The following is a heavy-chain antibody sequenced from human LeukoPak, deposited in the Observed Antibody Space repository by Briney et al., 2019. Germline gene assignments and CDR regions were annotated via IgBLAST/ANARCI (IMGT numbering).Heavy chain of an antibody. CDR1: GFTFSDHY. CDR2: TRNKANSYTT. J-gene: IGHJ4*02. Sequence: GGSLRLSCAASGFTFSDHYMDWVRQAPGKGLEWVGRTRNKANSYTTEYAASVKGRFTISRDDSKNSPYLQMNSLKTEDTAVYYCARVASGYYQGYFDYWGQGTLVTVSS. V-gene: IGHV3-72*01. D-gene: IGHD3-22*01. CDR3: ARVASGYYQGYFDY.